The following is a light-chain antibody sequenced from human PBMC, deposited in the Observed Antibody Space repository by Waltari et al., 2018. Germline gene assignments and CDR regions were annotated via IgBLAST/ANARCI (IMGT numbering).Light chain of an antibody. J-gene: IGLJ2*01. CDR2: RNN. Sequence: QAGLTQPPSVSKGLGQTATLTCTGNSNNVGYQGAAWLQQFQGHPPKLLSSRNNNRPSGISGRLYRPRSGNTAALTITGLQPEDEGDYYCSAWDSSLKVVVFGGGTKLTVL. CDR3: SAWDSSLKVVV. CDR1: SNNVGYQG. V-gene: IGLV10-54*01.